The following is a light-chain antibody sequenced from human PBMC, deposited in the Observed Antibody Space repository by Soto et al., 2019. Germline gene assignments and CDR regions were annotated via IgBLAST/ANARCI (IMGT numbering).Light chain of an antibody. CDR2: GAS. Sequence: EIVLTQSPAPLSLSPGERATLSCRDSQSVSSSYLAWYQQKPGQAPRLLIYGASSRATGIPARFSCSGSGTDFTLTISSLEPEDFAVYYCQQRSNWPPITFGQGTRLEIK. CDR1: QSVSSSY. V-gene: IGKV3D-20*02. J-gene: IGKJ5*01. CDR3: QQRSNWPPIT.